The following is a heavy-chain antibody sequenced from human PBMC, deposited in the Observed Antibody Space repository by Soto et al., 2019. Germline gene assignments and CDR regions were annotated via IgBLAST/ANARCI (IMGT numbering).Heavy chain of an antibody. CDR2: ISAYNGNT. Sequence: ASVKVSCKASGYTFTSYGISWVRQAPGQGLEWMGWISAYNGNTNYAQKLQGRVTMTTDTSTSTAYMELRSLRSDDTAVYYCARDRGPYYDSSGNPSGAFDIWRQGTMVTVSS. D-gene: IGHD3-22*01. J-gene: IGHJ3*02. CDR3: ARDRGPYYDSSGNPSGAFDI. CDR1: GYTFTSYG. V-gene: IGHV1-18*04.